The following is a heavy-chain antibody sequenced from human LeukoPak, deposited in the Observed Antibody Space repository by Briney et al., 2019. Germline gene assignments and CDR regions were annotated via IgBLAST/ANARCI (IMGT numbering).Heavy chain of an antibody. CDR1: GLTVSSNY. CDR2: IYSGGST. CDR3: ASSLYGDYYHYMDV. V-gene: IGHV3-66*02. Sequence: GGSLRLSCAASGLTVSSNYMSWVRQAPGKGLEWVSVIYSGGSTYYTDSVKGRFTISRDNSRNTLYLQMNSLRAEDTAVYYCASSLYGDYYHYMDVWGKGTTVTVSS. J-gene: IGHJ6*03. D-gene: IGHD4-17*01.